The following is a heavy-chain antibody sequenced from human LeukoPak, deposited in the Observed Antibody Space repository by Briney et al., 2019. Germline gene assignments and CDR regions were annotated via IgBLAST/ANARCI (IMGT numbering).Heavy chain of an antibody. Sequence: SGGSLRLSCEASGFTFSNSWMTWVRQTPGKGLEWVSAISGSGGSTYYADSVKGRFTISRDNSKNTLYLQMNSLRAEDTAVYYCAKFPYCSSTSCYLPSQELAWWGQGTLVTVSS. CDR1: GFTFSNSW. CDR2: ISGSGGST. D-gene: IGHD2-2*01. V-gene: IGHV3-23*01. J-gene: IGHJ4*02. CDR3: AKFPYCSSTSCYLPSQELAW.